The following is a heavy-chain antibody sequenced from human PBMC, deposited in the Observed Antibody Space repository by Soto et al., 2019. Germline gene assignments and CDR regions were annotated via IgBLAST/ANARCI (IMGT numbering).Heavy chain of an antibody. D-gene: IGHD3-10*01. Sequence: PGGSLRLSCVGSGFTFSTYSINWVRQAPGKGLEWVSYISSSGSTIYYADSVKGRFTISRDNAKNSLYLQMNSLRAEDTAVYYCARDADSYGSGSYYHNWFDPWGQGTLVTVSS. CDR3: ARDADSYGSGSYYHNWFDP. J-gene: IGHJ5*02. V-gene: IGHV3-48*04. CDR2: ISSSGSTI. CDR1: GFTFSTYS.